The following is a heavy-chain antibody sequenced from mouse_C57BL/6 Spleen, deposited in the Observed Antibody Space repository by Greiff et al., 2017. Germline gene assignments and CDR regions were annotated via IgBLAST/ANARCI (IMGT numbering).Heavy chain of an antibody. CDR1: GFTFSNYW. D-gene: IGHD2-5*01. V-gene: IGHV6-3*01. CDR3: TAYYSNYAFAY. CDR2: IRLKSDNYAT. J-gene: IGHJ3*01. Sequence: EVQLVESGGGLVQPGGSMKLSCVASGFTFSNYWMNWVRQSPEKGLEWVAQIRLKSDNYATHYAESVKGRFTISRDDSKSSVYLQMNNLRAEDTGIYYCTAYYSNYAFAYWGQGTLVTVSA.